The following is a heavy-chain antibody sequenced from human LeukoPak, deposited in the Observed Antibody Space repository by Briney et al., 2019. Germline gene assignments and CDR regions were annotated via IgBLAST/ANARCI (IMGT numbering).Heavy chain of an antibody. CDR3: ASRTGSSPGGY. D-gene: IGHD6-6*01. V-gene: IGHV3-48*03. J-gene: IGHJ4*02. CDR2: ISSSGSTI. CDR1: GFTFSSYE. Sequence: PGGSLRLSCAASGFTFSSYEMNWVRQAPGKGLERVSYISSSGSTIYYAESVKGRFTISRDNAKNSLYLQMNSLRAEDTAVYYCASRTGSSPGGYWGQGTLVTVSS.